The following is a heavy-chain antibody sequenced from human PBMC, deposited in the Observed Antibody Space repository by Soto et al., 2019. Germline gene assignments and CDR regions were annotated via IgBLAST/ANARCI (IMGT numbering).Heavy chain of an antibody. D-gene: IGHD6-6*01. J-gene: IGHJ4*02. Sequence: PGGSLRLSCAASGFTFSSYAMSWVRQAPGKWLEWVSAISGSGGSTYYADSVKGRFTISRDNSKNTLYLQMNSLRAEDTAVYYCAKVLRGYNIAARPKALDYWGQGTLVTVSS. CDR2: ISGSGGST. V-gene: IGHV3-23*01. CDR3: AKVLRGYNIAARPKALDY. CDR1: GFTFSSYA.